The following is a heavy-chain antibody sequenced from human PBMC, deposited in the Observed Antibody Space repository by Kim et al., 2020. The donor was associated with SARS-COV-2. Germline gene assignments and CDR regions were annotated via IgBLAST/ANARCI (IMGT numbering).Heavy chain of an antibody. Sequence: ADSVKGRFTISRDNSKTSLYLQMNSLRAEDTALYYCAKDFSGRQISLVDYWGQGTLVTVSS. V-gene: IGHV3-43D*03. J-gene: IGHJ4*02. D-gene: IGHD1-26*01. CDR3: AKDFSGRQISLVDY.